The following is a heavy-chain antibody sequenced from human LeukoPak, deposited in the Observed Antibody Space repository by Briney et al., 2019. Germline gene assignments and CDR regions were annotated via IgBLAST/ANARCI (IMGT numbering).Heavy chain of an antibody. V-gene: IGHV3-23*01. Sequence: GGSLRLSCAASGFTFSSFAMSWVRQAPGKGLEWVSTISGSVGSTNCADSVKGRFTFSRDNSKNALYLQMNSLRAEDAAVYYCAKDLPDYGDYIEGYWGQGTLVTVSS. D-gene: IGHD4-17*01. CDR1: GFTFSSFA. CDR2: ISGSVGST. CDR3: AKDLPDYGDYIEGY. J-gene: IGHJ4*02.